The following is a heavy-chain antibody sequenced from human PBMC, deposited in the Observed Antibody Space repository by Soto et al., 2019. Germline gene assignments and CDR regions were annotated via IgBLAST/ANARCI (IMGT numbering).Heavy chain of an antibody. Sequence: SGPTLVNPTQTLTLTCTFSGFSLSTSGMCVSWIRQPPGKALEWLARIDWDDDKYYSTSLKTRLTISKDTSKNQVVLTMTNMDPVGTATYYCARISNGYYYYYGMDVWGQGTTVTVSS. D-gene: IGHD2-8*01. CDR3: ARISNGYYYYYGMDV. J-gene: IGHJ6*02. CDR1: GFSLSTSGMC. CDR2: IDWDDDK. V-gene: IGHV2-70*11.